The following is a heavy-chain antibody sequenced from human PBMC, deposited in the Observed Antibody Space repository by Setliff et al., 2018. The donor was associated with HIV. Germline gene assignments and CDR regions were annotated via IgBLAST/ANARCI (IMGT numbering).Heavy chain of an antibody. D-gene: IGHD2-21*02. Sequence: PSETLSLTCTVSGGTISNSYYYWGWIRPSPGKGLEWIGNIYYSGSTYFNPSLRNRVSISVDTSRNQFSLKLRSVTAADTSLYYCARRLPLAWADCGPAGYFDPWGQGTQVTVSS. CDR3: ARRLPLAWADCGPAGYFDP. CDR1: GGTISNSYYY. J-gene: IGHJ5*02. CDR2: IYYSGST. V-gene: IGHV4-39*01.